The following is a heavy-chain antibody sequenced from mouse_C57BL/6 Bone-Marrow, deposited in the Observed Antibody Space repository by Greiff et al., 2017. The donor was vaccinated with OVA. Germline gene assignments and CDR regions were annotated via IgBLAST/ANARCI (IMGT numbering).Heavy chain of an antibody. Sequence: VQLQQSGPELVKPGASVKIPCKASGYTFTDYNMDWVKQSHGKSLEWIGDINPNNGGTIYNQKFKGKATLTVDKSSSTAYMELRSLTSEDTAVDYCARRDGSSLSYFDYWGQGTTLTVSS. J-gene: IGHJ2*01. D-gene: IGHD1-1*01. CDR3: ARRDGSSLSYFDY. CDR2: INPNNGGT. V-gene: IGHV1-18*01. CDR1: GYTFTDYN.